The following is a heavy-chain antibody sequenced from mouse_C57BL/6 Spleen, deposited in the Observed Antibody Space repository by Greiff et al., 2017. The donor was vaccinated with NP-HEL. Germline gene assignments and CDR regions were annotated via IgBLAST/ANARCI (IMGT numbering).Heavy chain of an antibody. CDR2: IDPSDSYT. V-gene: IGHV1-69*01. CDR3: ARKYYYSGFDY. CDR1: GYTFTEYT. D-gene: IGHD2-4*01. Sequence: QVQLQQSGAELVKPGASVKLSCKASGYTFTEYTIHWVKQRPGQGLEWIGEIDPSDSYTNYNQKFKGKSTVTVDKSSITAYMQVSSLTSEDSAVYYCARKYYYSGFDYWGQGTTLTVSS. J-gene: IGHJ2*01.